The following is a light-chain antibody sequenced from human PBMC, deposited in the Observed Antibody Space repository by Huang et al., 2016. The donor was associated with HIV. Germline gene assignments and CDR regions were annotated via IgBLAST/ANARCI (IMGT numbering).Light chain of an antibody. CDR3: QQSYSTPLFT. CDR1: QRISDY. CDR2: GAS. J-gene: IGKJ3*01. Sequence: DIQMTQSPSSLSASVGDRVTITYRASQRISDYVNWYQQKPGKAPKLLISGASSLQSGVPSRFSGSGSGTDFTLTISSLKPEDFATYYCQQSYSTPLFTFGPGTKVDIK. V-gene: IGKV1-39*01.